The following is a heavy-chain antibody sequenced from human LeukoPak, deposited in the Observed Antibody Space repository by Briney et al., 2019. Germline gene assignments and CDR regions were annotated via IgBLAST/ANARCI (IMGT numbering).Heavy chain of an antibody. CDR1: GGSISSSNW. D-gene: IGHD6-19*01. CDR3: ARDDSSGWYPTDYFDY. CDR2: IYHSGST. V-gene: IGHV4-4*02. Sequence: PSGTLSLTCAVSGGSISSSNWWSWVRQPPGKGLEWIGEIYHSGSTNYNPSLKSRVTISVDKSKNQFSLKLSSVTAADTAVYYCARDDSSGWYPTDYFDYWGQGTLVTVSS. J-gene: IGHJ4*02.